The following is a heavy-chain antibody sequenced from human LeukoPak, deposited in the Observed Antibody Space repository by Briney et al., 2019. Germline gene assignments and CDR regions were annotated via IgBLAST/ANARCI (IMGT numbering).Heavy chain of an antibody. Sequence: GGSLRLSCAASGFTFSSYSTNSVRQAPGKGLEWVSYISSSSSSIYYADSVKGRFTISRDNAKNSLYLQMNSLRAEDTAVYYCARDGVANYYYYYMDVWGKGTTVTVSS. J-gene: IGHJ6*03. CDR2: ISSSSSSI. CDR1: GFTFSSYS. D-gene: IGHD2-15*01. V-gene: IGHV3-48*01. CDR3: ARDGVANYYYYYMDV.